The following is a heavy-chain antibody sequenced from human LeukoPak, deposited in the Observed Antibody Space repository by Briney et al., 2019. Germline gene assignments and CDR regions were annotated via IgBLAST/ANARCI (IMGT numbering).Heavy chain of an antibody. Sequence: PGGSLRLSCAASAFSFSGYGIHWVRHAPGKGLEWVAVIWHDGSAEFYADSVRGRFSISRDDSKNMVYLQMNYLRAEDTALYYCAKDSRGGWTGYFDNWGQGTLVTVSS. CDR3: AKDSRGGWTGYFDN. CDR2: IWHDGSAE. J-gene: IGHJ4*02. CDR1: AFSFSGYG. V-gene: IGHV3-33*06. D-gene: IGHD6-19*01.